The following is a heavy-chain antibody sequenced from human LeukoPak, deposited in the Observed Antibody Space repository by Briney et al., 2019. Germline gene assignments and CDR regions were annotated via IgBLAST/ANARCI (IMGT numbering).Heavy chain of an antibody. J-gene: IGHJ4*02. CDR3: VSGLIAEYGTDY. V-gene: IGHV3-74*01. Sequence: PGGSLRLSCEASGFTFGSYWMHWVRQAPGKGLMWVSHTNGDGSFAAYADSVKGRFTISRDNAKNTLYLQMNSLRAEDTAVYSCVSGLIAEYGTDYWGQGTLVTVSS. D-gene: IGHD6-13*01. CDR2: TNGDGSFA. CDR1: GFTFGSYW.